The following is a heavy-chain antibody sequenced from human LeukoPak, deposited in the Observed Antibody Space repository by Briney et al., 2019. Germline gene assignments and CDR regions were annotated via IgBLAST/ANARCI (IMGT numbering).Heavy chain of an antibody. V-gene: IGHV3-23*01. CDR3: AKVPTHAFDI. J-gene: IGHJ3*02. CDR1: GFSFSTYG. Sequence: GRSLRLSCAASGFSFSTYGMHWVRQAPGKGLEWVSAISGSGGSTYYADSVKGRFTISRDNSKNTLYLQMNSLRAEDTAVYYCAKVPTHAFDIWGQGTMVTVSS. D-gene: IGHD4-17*01. CDR2: ISGSGGST.